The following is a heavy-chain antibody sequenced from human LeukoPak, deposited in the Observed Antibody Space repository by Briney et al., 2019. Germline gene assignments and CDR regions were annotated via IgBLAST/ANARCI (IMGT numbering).Heavy chain of an antibody. V-gene: IGHV1-2*02. CDR2: ISPNSGGT. CDR1: GYTFTGYY. J-gene: IGHJ4*02. D-gene: IGHD3-16*02. Sequence: GASVKVSCKASGYTFTGYYMHWVRQAPGQGLEWMGWISPNSGGTNYAQKFQGRVTMTRDTSISTAYMELSRLRSDDTAVYYCARLATYYDYVWGSYHGDYWGQGTLVTVSS. CDR3: ARLATYYDYVWGSYHGDY.